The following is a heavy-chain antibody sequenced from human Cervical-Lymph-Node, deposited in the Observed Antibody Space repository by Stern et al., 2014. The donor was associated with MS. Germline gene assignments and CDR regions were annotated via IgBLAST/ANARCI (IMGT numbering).Heavy chain of an antibody. CDR1: GFIFSRYA. Sequence: QMQLVQSGGGVVQPGRSLRLSCAASGFIFSRYAMHWVRQAPGKGLEWVAVTSYDDSKTYYADSLKGRFTISRDTSKNTLFLQLNNVRPEDTAVYYCVKDQWELFGAFDNWGQGTLVTVSS. CDR2: TSYDDSKT. D-gene: IGHD1-7*01. J-gene: IGHJ4*02. V-gene: IGHV3-30*18. CDR3: VKDQWELFGAFDN.